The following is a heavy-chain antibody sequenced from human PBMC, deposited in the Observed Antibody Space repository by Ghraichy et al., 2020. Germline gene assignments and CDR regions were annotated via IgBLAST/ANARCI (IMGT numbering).Heavy chain of an antibody. CDR1: GFNFGNSD. CDR3: ARGWNMDV. V-gene: IGHV3-48*01. Sequence: GSLRLSCAASGFNFGNSDLNWVCQAPGKGLEWVSYIARSISTIYYADSAKGRFTISRDDAKNSLFLEMNSLTADDTAVYYCARGWNMDVWGQGTTVTVSS. CDR2: IARSISTI. J-gene: IGHJ6*02. D-gene: IGHD1-1*01.